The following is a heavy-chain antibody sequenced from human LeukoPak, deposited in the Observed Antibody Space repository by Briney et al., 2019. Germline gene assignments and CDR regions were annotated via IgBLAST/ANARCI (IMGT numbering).Heavy chain of an antibody. J-gene: IGHJ6*04. CDR1: GFTYSSYS. CDR3: AALGITMIGGV. Sequence: GGSLRLSCSASGFTYSSYSMHWVRQAPGKGLEWVSYISSSGSTIYYADSVKGRFTISRDNAKNSLYLQMNSLRAEDTAVYYCAALGITMIGGVWGKGTTVTISS. D-gene: IGHD3-10*02. V-gene: IGHV3-48*04. CDR2: ISSSGSTI.